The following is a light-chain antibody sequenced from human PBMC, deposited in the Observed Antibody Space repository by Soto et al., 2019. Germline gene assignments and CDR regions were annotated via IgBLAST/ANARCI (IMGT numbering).Light chain of an antibody. J-gene: IGLJ1*01. Sequence: QSVLTQPPSVSGAPGQRVTISCTGSSSSIGAGYDVHWYQQLPGTAPKLLIYANSNRPSGVPDRFYASKSGTSASLAITGLQDEDEADYYCQSYDSRLRSFVFGTGTKLTVL. CDR2: ANS. V-gene: IGLV1-40*01. CDR3: QSYDSRLRSFV. CDR1: SSSIGAGYD.